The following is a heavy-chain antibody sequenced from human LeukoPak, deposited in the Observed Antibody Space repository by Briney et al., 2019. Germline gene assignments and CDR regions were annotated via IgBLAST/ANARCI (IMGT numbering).Heavy chain of an antibody. D-gene: IGHD6-19*01. CDR3: ATAPGRQWLVLPHDY. CDR2: FDPEDGET. CDR1: GYTLTELS. Sequence: ASVKVSCKVSGYTLTELSMHWVRQAPGKGLEWMGGFDPEDGETIYAQKFQGRVTMTEDTSTDTAYMELSSLRSEDTAVYYCATAPGRQWLVLPHDYWGQGTLVTVSS. J-gene: IGHJ4*02. V-gene: IGHV1-24*01.